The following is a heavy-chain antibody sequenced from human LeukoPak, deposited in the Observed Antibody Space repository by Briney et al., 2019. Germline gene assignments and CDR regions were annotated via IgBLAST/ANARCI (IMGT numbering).Heavy chain of an antibody. CDR3: AREGTAAAGKRRSSQFDY. Sequence: GGSLRLSCAASGFTFSSYGMHWVRLAPGKGLEWVAVIWYDGSNKYYADSVKGRFTISRDNSKNTLYLQMNSLRAEDTAVYYCAREGTAAAGKRRSSQFDYWGQGTLVTVSS. V-gene: IGHV3-33*01. D-gene: IGHD6-13*01. CDR2: IWYDGSNK. J-gene: IGHJ4*02. CDR1: GFTFSSYG.